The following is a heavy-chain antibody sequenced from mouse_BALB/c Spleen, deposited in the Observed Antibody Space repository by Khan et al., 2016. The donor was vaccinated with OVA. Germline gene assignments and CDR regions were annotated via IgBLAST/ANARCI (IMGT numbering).Heavy chain of an antibody. CDR1: GYTFTSYY. CDR3: TRSGYGSFAY. J-gene: IGHJ3*01. CDR2: INPSSGGT. D-gene: IGHD1-1*02. V-gene: IGHV1S81*02. Sequence: QVQLQQPGAELVKPGASVRLSCKASGYTFTSYYLYWVKQRPGQGLEWIGDINPSSGGTNFNEKFKSKATLTVDKSSSTAYIQLNSLTSEDSAVYYWTRSGYGSFAYWGQGTLVTVSA.